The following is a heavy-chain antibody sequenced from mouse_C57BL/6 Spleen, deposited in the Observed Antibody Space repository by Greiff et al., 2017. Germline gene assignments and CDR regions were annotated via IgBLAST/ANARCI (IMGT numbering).Heavy chain of an antibody. CDR1: GFSLTSYG. D-gene: IGHD1-1*01. CDR3: AKNRYYGSSYGYYFDY. V-gene: IGHV2-5*01. CDR2: IWRGGST. J-gene: IGHJ2*01. Sequence: VKLVESGPGLVQPSQSLSITCTVSGFSLTSYGVHWVRQSPGKGLEWLGVIWRGGSTDYNAAFMSRLSITKDNSKSQVFFKMNSLQADDTAIYYGAKNRYYGSSYGYYFDYWGQGTTLTVSS.